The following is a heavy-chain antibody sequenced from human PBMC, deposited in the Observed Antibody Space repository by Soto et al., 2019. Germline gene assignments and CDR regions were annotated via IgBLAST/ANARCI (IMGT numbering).Heavy chain of an antibody. Sequence: KASETLSLTCTVSGASITFGGYSWSWIRQTPGKGLEWIGYINHLETTFYNPSFESRLTLSIDRAKNQFSLKLHSMSAADRAVYFCARGGGSDSFDYWGQGILVTSP. CDR1: GASITFGGYS. D-gene: IGHD1-26*01. CDR3: ARGGGSDSFDY. V-gene: IGHV4-30-2*01. J-gene: IGHJ4*02. CDR2: INHLETT.